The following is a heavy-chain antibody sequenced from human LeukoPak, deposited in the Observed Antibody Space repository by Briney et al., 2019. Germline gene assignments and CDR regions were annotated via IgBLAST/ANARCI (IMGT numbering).Heavy chain of an antibody. CDR3: ARDGIGAQWLVRNMNWFDP. V-gene: IGHV3-7*01. D-gene: IGHD6-19*01. Sequence: PGGSLRLSCLTSGFTFGTSAMSWFRQAPGKGLEWVANIKQDGSEKYYVDSVKGRFTISRDNAKNSLYLQMNSLRAEDTAVYYCARDGIGAQWLVRNMNWFDPWGQGTLVTVSS. J-gene: IGHJ5*02. CDR1: GFTFGTSA. CDR2: IKQDGSEK.